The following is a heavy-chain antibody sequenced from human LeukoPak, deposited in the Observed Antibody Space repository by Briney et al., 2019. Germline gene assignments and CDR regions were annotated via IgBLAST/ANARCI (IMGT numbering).Heavy chain of an antibody. CDR3: ARGPGPVGLPFDY. V-gene: IGHV4-31*03. J-gene: IGHJ4*02. Sequence: ASQTLSGTCTVSGGSISSDGYHWSWIRQHPGKGLEYIGYIYYSGSTNYNPSLKSRVTISVDTSKSQFSLRLSSVTAADTAVYYCARGPGPVGLPFDYWGQGALVTVSS. D-gene: IGHD2-2*02. CDR1: GGSISSDGYH. CDR2: IYYSGST.